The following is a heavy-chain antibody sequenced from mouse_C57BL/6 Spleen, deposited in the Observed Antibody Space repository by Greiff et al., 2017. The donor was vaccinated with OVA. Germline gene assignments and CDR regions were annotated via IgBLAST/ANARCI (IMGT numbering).Heavy chain of an antibody. J-gene: IGHJ2*01. V-gene: IGHV1-64*01. D-gene: IGHD1-1*02. CDR1: GYTFTSYW. CDR2: IHPNSGST. CDR3: ASRGWFHFDY. Sequence: VQLQQPGAELVKPGASVKLSCKASGYTFTSYWMHWVKQRPGQGLEWIGMIHPNSGSTNYNEKFKSKATLTVDKSSSTAYRQRSSLTSEDAAVYYSASRGWFHFDYWGQGTTLTVSS.